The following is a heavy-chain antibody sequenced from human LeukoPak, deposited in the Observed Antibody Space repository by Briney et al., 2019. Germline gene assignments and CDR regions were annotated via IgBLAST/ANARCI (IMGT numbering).Heavy chain of an antibody. V-gene: IGHV1-2*02. D-gene: IGHD6-19*01. CDR1: GYTFTSYG. CDR2: INPNSGGT. Sequence: ASVKVSCKASGYTFTSYGISWVRQAPGQGLEWMGWINPNSGGTNYAQKFQGRVTMTRDTSISTAYMELSRLRSDDTAVYYCARDMSSGWYEAVDYWGQGTLVTVSS. J-gene: IGHJ4*02. CDR3: ARDMSSGWYEAVDY.